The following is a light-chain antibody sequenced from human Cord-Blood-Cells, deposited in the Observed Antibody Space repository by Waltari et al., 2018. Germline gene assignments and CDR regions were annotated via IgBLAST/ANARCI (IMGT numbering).Light chain of an antibody. CDR2: EVS. J-gene: IGLJ3*02. CDR3: SSYTSSSTWV. V-gene: IGLV2-14*01. CDR1: SSDVGGFNY. Sequence: QSALTQPASVSGSPGQSITIPCTGTSSDVGGFNYFPWYQQHPGKAPKLMIYEVSNRPSGVSNRFSGSKSGNTASLTISGLQAEDEADYYCSSYTSSSTWVFGGGTKLTVL.